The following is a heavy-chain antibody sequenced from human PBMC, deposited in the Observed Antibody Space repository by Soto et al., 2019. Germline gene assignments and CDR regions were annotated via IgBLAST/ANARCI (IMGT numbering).Heavy chain of an antibody. CDR3: ATPSVLRSFDWLLYFDY. CDR2: IKSKTDGGTT. CDR1: GFTFSNAW. Sequence: GGSLRLSCAASGFTFSNAWMNWIRQAPGKGLEWVGRIKSKTDGGTTDYAAPVKGRFTISRDDSKNTLYLQMNSLKTEDTAVYYCATPSVLRSFDWLLYFDYWGQGTLVTVSS. V-gene: IGHV3-15*07. J-gene: IGHJ4*02. D-gene: IGHD3-9*01.